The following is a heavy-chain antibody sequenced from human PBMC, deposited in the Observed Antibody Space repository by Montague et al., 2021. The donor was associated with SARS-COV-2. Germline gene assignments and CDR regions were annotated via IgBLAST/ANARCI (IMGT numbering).Heavy chain of an antibody. D-gene: IGHD2-8*02. CDR3: ARDLVVTDGISDY. Sequence: SLRLSCAASEFTFSYFEMNWVLQAPGKGLEWISYISGAGTTIYYADSVKGRFTISRDNAKNSLYLQMNSLRAEDTAVYYCARDLVVTDGISDYWGQGTLVTVSS. V-gene: IGHV3-48*03. CDR1: EFTFSYFE. J-gene: IGHJ4*02. CDR2: ISGAGTTI.